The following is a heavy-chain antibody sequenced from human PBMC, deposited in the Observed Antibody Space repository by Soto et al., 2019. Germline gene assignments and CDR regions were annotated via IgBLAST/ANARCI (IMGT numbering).Heavy chain of an antibody. D-gene: IGHD3-10*01. CDR1: GGSISSSSYY. CDR2: IYYSGST. Sequence: PSETLSLTCTVSGGSISSSSYYWGWIRQPPGKGLEWIGSIYYSGSTYYNPSLKSRVTISVDTSKNQFSLKLSSVTAADTAVYYCAGYTDYYGSGSRDYYYYGMDVWGQGTTVTVSS. V-gene: IGHV4-39*01. J-gene: IGHJ6*02. CDR3: AGYTDYYGSGSRDYYYYGMDV.